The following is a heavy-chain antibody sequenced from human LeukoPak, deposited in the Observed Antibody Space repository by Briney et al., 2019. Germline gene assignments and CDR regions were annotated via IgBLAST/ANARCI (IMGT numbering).Heavy chain of an antibody. V-gene: IGHV1-18*01. CDR2: ISAYNGKT. CDR1: GHTFTSYG. J-gene: IGHJ4*02. Sequence: ASVKVSCKTSGHTFTSYGITWVRQAPGQGLEWMGWISAYNGKTDYARKLQERVTMTTDTSTSTAYMELRSLRSDDTAVYYCARCWSSGRGYCDYWGQGTLVTVSS. CDR3: ARCWSSGRGYCDY.